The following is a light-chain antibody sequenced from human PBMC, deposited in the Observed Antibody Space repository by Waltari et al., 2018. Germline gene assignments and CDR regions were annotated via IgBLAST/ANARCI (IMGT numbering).Light chain of an antibody. J-gene: IGLJ1*01. V-gene: IGLV2-23*02. CDR3: LSYSGRSDYV. CDR1: STNVGVYNL. CDR2: GVS. Sequence: QSALTQPASVSGSPGQAITISCTGTSTNVGVYNLVSWYRQYPGKAPELMIFGVSERPSGISDRLSGSKSGNTATLTISGLQAEEEADYYCLSYSGRSDYVFGTGTRV.